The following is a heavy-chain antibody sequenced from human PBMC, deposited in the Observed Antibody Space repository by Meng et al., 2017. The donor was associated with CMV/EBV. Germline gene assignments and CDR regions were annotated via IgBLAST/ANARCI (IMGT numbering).Heavy chain of an antibody. Sequence: GESLKISCAASGFTFSSYAMSWVRQAPGKGLEWVSVIYSGGSSTYYADSVKGRFTISRDNSKNTLYLQMNSLRAEDTAVYYCAYQRRTYYYGMDVWGQGTTVTVSS. CDR3: AYQRRTYYYGMDV. V-gene: IGHV3-23*03. J-gene: IGHJ6*02. CDR1: GFTFSSYA. D-gene: IGHD2-2*01. CDR2: IYSGGSST.